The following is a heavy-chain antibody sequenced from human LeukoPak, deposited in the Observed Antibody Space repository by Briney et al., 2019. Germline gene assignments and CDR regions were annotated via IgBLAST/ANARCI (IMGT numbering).Heavy chain of an antibody. CDR3: AKEVQWKLSYFDY. Sequence: PGRSLRLSCTGFGFTFSNYGIYWVRQAPGKGLEWEAAISYDGDLKYYADSVKGRFTISRDNSKNTVYLQMNSLRVEDTAVYYSAKEVQWKLSYFDYWGQGTLVTVSS. J-gene: IGHJ4*02. CDR2: ISYDGDLK. D-gene: IGHD6-19*01. CDR1: GFTFSNYG. V-gene: IGHV3-30*18.